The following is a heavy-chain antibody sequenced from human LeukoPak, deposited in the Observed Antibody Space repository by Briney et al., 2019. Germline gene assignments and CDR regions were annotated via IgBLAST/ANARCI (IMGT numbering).Heavy chain of an antibody. V-gene: IGHV4-34*01. CDR3: ARRATDYYFDY. CDR1: GGSFSSYY. J-gene: IGHJ4*02. CDR2: INHSGST. Sequence: SETLSLTCAVYGGSFSSYYWSWIRQPPGKGLEWIGEINHSGSTNYNPSLKSRVTISVDTSKNQFSLKLSSVTAADTAVYYCARRATDYYFDYWGQGTLVTVSS. D-gene: IGHD5-12*01.